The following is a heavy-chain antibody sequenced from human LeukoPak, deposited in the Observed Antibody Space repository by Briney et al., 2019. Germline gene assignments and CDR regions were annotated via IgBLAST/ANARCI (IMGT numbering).Heavy chain of an antibody. CDR3: AKDPGYSSSSSY. CDR1: GFTFSSYA. Sequence: GGSLRLSCAASGFTFSSYAMSWVRQAPGKGLEWVSAISGSGGSTYYADSVKGRFTISIDNSKNTLYLQMNSLRAEDTAVYYCAKDPGYSSSSSYWGQGTLVTVSS. D-gene: IGHD6-13*01. CDR2: ISGSGGST. J-gene: IGHJ4*02. V-gene: IGHV3-23*01.